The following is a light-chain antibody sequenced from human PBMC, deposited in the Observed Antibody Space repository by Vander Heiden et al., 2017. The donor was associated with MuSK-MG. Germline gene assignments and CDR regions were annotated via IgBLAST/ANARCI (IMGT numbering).Light chain of an antibody. J-gene: IGLJ2*01. CDR1: KWGDKY. CDR2: HDS. Sequence: SYELTPPPSESVSPEQTASITCSGDKWGDKYGCWYQQKPGQSPVLVIYHDSKRASVIPERFSASNSGNTATLTIRGTQAMDEADYYWQAWDSSAVVFGGGTKLTVL. CDR3: QAWDSSAVV. V-gene: IGLV3-1*01.